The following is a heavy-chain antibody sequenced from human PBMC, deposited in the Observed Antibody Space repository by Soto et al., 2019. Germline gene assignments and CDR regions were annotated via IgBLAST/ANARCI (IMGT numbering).Heavy chain of an antibody. J-gene: IGHJ4*02. D-gene: IGHD6-19*01. CDR1: GFTFSSYG. Sequence: GGSLRLSCAASGFTFSSYGMHWVRQAPGKWLEWVAVISYDGSNKYYADSVKGRFTISRDNSKNTLYLQMNSLRAEDTAVYYCAKDATGYSSGWAPFDYWGQGTLVTVSS. CDR2: ISYDGSNK. CDR3: AKDATGYSSGWAPFDY. V-gene: IGHV3-30*18.